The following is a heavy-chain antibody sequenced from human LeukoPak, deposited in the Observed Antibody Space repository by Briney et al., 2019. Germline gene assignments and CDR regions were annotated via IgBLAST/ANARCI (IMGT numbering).Heavy chain of an antibody. J-gene: IGHJ5*02. V-gene: IGHV1-24*01. CDR1: GYTLTELS. D-gene: IGHD2-2*01. CDR2: FDPEDGET. Sequence: ASVKVSCKVSGYTLTELSMHWVRQAPGKGLEWMGGFDPEDGETIYAQKFQGRVTMTEDTSTDTAYMELSSLRSEDTAVYYCARTDIVVVPAAPYNWFDPWGQGTLVTVSS. CDR3: ARTDIVVVPAAPYNWFDP.